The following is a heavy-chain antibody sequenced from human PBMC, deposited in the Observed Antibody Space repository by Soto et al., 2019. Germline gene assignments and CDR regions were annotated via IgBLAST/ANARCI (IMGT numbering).Heavy chain of an antibody. D-gene: IGHD6-6*01. CDR3: ARDRLEDYSSSSWDYYYYYMDV. CDR2: ISSSSSYI. CDR1: GFTFSSYS. V-gene: IGHV3-21*01. J-gene: IGHJ6*03. Sequence: GGSLRLSCAASGFTFSSYSMNWVRQAPGKGLEWVSSISSSSSYIYYADSVKGRFTISRDNAKNSLYLQMNSLRAEDTAVYYCARDRLEDYSSSSWDYYYYYMDVWGKGTTVTVSS.